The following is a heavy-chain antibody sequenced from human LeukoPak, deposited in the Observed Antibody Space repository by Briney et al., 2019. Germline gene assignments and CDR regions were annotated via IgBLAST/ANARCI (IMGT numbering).Heavy chain of an antibody. CDR2: ISYDGSNK. J-gene: IGHJ3*02. V-gene: IGHV3-30*03. CDR1: GFTFSSYG. Sequence: TGGSLRLSCADSGFTFSSYGMHWVRQAPGKGLEWVAVISYDGSNKYYADSVKGRFTISRDNSKNTLYLQMNSLRAEDTAVYYCARVPPTVDAFDIWGQGTMVTVSS. D-gene: IGHD4-11*01. CDR3: ARVPPTVDAFDI.